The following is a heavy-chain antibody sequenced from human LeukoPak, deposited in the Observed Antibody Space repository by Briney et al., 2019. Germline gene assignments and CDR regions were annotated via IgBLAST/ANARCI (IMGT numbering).Heavy chain of an antibody. CDR1: GFTFSNYW. J-gene: IGHJ4*02. CDR3: ARKGLGGELGGFDS. CDR2: IKQDGSEK. Sequence: GGSLRLSCAASGFTFSNYWMTWVRQPPGKGLEWVANIKQDGSEKGYVDSVKGRFTISRDNAKNSLDLQMNSLRVEDTALYHCARKGLGGELGGFDSWGQGTLVTVSS. D-gene: IGHD1-7*01. V-gene: IGHV3-7*03.